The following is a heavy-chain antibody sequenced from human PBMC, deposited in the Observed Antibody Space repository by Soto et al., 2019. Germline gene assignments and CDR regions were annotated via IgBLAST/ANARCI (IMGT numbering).Heavy chain of an antibody. Sequence: PGGSLRLSCSTSGFTFSSYAIHWVRQSQGKGLEYISGVRGNGDPPFYADSVKGRFTISRDNSKNTVYLQMSSLSADDAAVYYCVKTRGGNNFDFFDWGQGTLVTVSS. V-gene: IGHV3-64D*06. CDR1: GFTFSSYA. CDR3: VKTRGGNNFDFFD. J-gene: IGHJ4*02. CDR2: VRGNGDPP. D-gene: IGHD2-15*01.